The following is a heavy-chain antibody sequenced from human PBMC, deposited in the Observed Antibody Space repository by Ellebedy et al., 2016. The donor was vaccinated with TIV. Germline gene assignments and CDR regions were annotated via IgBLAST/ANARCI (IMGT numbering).Heavy chain of an antibody. CDR3: ARDPYNWNPQVNYGMDV. CDR1: GYTFTSYY. V-gene: IGHV1-46*01. CDR2: INPSGGGT. Sequence: ASVKVSXKASGYTFTSYYIHWVRQAPGEGLEWMGMINPSGGGTSYVQKFQGRVTMTRDTSTSTVYMELSSLRSEDTAVYYCARDPYNWNPQVNYGMDVWGQGTTVTVSS. J-gene: IGHJ6*02. D-gene: IGHD1-20*01.